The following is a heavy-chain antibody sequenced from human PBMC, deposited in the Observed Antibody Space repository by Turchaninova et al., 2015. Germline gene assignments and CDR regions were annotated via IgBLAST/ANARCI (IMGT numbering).Heavy chain of an antibody. V-gene: IGHV3-48*03. Sequence: GSGGGLVQPGGSLRLSCAASGFAFSPYEMHGVRQAPGKGLDWVSYISSSGSAISYADSVKGRLTISRDNAKNSLYLQMNSVRAEDTAVYYCVRAWGGGVSSPLDYWGQGTLVTVSS. CDR3: VRAWGGGVSSPLDY. CDR2: ISSSGSAI. CDR1: GFAFSPYE. D-gene: IGHD3-16*01. J-gene: IGHJ4*02.